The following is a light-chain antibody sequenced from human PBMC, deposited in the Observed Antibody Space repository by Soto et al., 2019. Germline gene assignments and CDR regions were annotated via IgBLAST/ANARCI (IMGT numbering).Light chain of an antibody. Sequence: DIQMTQSPSTLSASVGDRVTITCRTSQIISRWLAWYQQKSGKAPKFLIYHASSLESGVQARFSGSGSGTEFTLTISTLQPDDFATYYCQQYDSYPWTFGQGTKVDIK. J-gene: IGKJ1*01. V-gene: IGKV1-5*01. CDR1: QIISRW. CDR3: QQYDSYPWT. CDR2: HAS.